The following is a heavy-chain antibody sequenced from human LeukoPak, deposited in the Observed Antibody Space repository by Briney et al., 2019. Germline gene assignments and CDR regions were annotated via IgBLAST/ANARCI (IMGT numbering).Heavy chain of an antibody. CDR2: ISGSGDST. V-gene: IGHV3-23*01. CDR1: GFTFRSYA. Sequence: GGSLRLSCAASGFTFRSYAMSWVRQAPGKGLEWVSVISGSGDSTYYADSVKGRFTISRDNSKNTLYLQMNSLRAEDTAVYYCAKDDWGYYYDSSGYGDYWGQGTLVTVSS. D-gene: IGHD3-22*01. J-gene: IGHJ4*02. CDR3: AKDDWGYYYDSSGYGDY.